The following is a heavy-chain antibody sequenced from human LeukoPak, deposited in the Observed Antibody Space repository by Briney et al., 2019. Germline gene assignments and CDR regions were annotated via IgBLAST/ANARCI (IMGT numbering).Heavy chain of an antibody. V-gene: IGHV7-4-1*02. Sequence: ASVKVSCKASGYTFTSYAMNWVRQAPGQGLEWMGWINTNTGNPTYAQGFTGRFVFSLDTSVSTAYLQISSLKAEDTAVYYCARKALLTYYYDSSGYYDYWGQGTLVTVSS. CDR1: GYTFTSYA. J-gene: IGHJ4*02. CDR2: INTNTGNP. CDR3: ARKALLTYYYDSSGYYDY. D-gene: IGHD3-22*01.